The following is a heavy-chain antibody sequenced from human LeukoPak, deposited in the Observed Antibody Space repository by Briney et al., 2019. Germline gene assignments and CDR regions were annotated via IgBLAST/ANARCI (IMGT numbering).Heavy chain of an antibody. V-gene: IGHV1-2*02. J-gene: IGHJ5*02. Sequence: GASVKVSCKASGYTFTGYYMHWVRQAPGQGLEWMGWIHPNSGGTFYAQKFQGRVTMTRDTSITTAYMELNRLTYDDTAMYYCVRTPLKAASSPGNWFDPWGQGTLLTVSS. D-gene: IGHD2-15*01. CDR3: VRTPLKAASSPGNWFDP. CDR2: IHPNSGGT. CDR1: GYTFTGYY.